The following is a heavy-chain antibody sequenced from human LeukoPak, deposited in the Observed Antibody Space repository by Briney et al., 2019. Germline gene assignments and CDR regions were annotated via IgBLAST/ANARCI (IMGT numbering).Heavy chain of an antibody. V-gene: IGHV3-23*01. D-gene: IGHD3-3*01. J-gene: IGHJ4*02. CDR2: ISDSGGDT. CDR3: AGDFWSGYYDF. CDR1: GFTFSSYA. Sequence: GGSLRLSCAASGFTFSSYAMSWVRQAPGKGLEWVSGISDSGGDTYYADSVKGWFTISRDNSKNTLYLQMNSLKVEDTAVYYCAGDFWSGYYDFWGQGTLVTVSS.